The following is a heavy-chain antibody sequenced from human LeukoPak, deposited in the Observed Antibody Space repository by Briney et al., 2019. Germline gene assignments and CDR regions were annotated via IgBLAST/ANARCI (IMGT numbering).Heavy chain of an antibody. CDR2: IYYSGST. CDR1: GGSISSGGHY. J-gene: IGHJ4*02. D-gene: IGHD3-10*01. V-gene: IGHV4-31*03. Sequence: PSQTLSLTCTVSGGSISSGGHYWNWIRQHPGKGLEWIGYIYYSGSTDYNPSLKSRVTISVDASKNQFSLKLSSVTAADTAVYYCARAYYGSGSYYTHWGQGTLVTASS. CDR3: ARAYYGSGSYYTH.